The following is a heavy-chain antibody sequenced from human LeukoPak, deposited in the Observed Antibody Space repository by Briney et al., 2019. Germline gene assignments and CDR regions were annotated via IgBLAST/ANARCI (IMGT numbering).Heavy chain of an antibody. J-gene: IGHJ3*02. Sequence: SETLSLTGTVSGGSISSYYWSWIRQPPGKGLEWIGYIYYSGSTNYNPSLKSRVTISVDTSKNQFSLKLSSVTAADTAVYYCARLELRYGAFDIWGQGTMVTVSS. CDR1: GGSISSYY. CDR3: ARLELRYGAFDI. CDR2: IYYSGST. D-gene: IGHD1-7*01. V-gene: IGHV4-59*08.